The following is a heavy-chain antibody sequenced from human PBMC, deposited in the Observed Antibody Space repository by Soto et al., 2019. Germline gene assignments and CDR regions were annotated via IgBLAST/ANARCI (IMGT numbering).Heavy chain of an antibody. Sequence: GGSLRLSCAASGFTFSSYSMNWVRQVPGKGLEWVSSISSSSSYIYYADSVKGRFTISRDNAKNSLYLQMNSLRAEDTAVYYCASLYDFWSGYPDWFDPWGQGTLVTVSS. CDR2: ISSSSSYI. CDR3: ASLYDFWSGYPDWFDP. J-gene: IGHJ5*02. V-gene: IGHV3-21*01. D-gene: IGHD3-3*01. CDR1: GFTFSSYS.